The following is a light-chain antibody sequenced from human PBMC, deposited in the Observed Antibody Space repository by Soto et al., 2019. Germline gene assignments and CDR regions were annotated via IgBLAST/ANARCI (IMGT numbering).Light chain of an antibody. J-gene: IGKJ5*01. CDR2: GAS. V-gene: IGKV3-20*01. CDR3: QHYDGSPIT. Sequence: ELVLTQSPVTLSLSPGERATLSCRASQSIRSNYVAWYQQKPGQGPRLLIYGASSRATGIPDRFRGSGSGTDFTLTISRLEPEDFAVYYCQHYDGSPITFGHGTRLEIK. CDR1: QSIRSNY.